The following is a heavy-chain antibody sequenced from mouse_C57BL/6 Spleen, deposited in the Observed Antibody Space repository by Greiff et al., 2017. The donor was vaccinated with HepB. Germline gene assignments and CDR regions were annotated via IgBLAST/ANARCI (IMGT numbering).Heavy chain of an antibody. V-gene: IGHV5-9-1*02. CDR3: TKEVGAAQATAYAMDY. Sequence: EVMLVESGEGLVKPGGSLKLSCAASGFTFSSYAMSWVRQTPEKRLEWVAYISSGGDYIYYADTVKGRFTIPRDNARNTLYLQMSSLKSEDTAMYYCTKEVGAAQATAYAMDYWGQGTSVTVSS. CDR2: ISSGGDYI. CDR1: GFTFSSYA. D-gene: IGHD3-2*02. J-gene: IGHJ4*01.